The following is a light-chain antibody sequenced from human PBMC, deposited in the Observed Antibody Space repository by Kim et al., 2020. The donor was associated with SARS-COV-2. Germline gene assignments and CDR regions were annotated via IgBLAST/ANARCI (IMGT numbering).Light chain of an antibody. Sequence: EIVMTQSPATLSVSPGERATLSCRASQSVNSKLVWYQQKPGQAPRLLIYGASTRATGIPARFSGSGSGTEFIFTISSLQSEDFAVYYCQQYNSWPWTFGQGTKVDIK. CDR1: QSVNSK. J-gene: IGKJ1*01. CDR2: GAS. V-gene: IGKV3-15*01. CDR3: QQYNSWPWT.